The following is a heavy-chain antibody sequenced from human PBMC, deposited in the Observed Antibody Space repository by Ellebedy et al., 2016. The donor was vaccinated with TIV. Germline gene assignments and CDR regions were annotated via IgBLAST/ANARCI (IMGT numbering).Heavy chain of an antibody. CDR2: ISYDGSDK. J-gene: IGHJ3*02. V-gene: IGHV3-30-3*01. CDR1: RFTLTASRFTFNA. D-gene: IGHD4-11*01. CDR3: VRDVRTWDYNNADDAFDI. Sequence: PGGSLRLSCTASRFTLTASRFTFNAMHWVRQAPGKGLEWVAVISYDGSDKQFAESVKGRFTISRDNSKNTLYLQMNRLNADDTAVYYCVRDVRTWDYNNADDAFDIWGQGTMVTVSS.